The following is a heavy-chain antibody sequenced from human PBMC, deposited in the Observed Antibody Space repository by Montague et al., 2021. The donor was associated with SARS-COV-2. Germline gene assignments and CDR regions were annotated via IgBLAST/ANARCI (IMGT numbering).Heavy chain of an antibody. D-gene: IGHD5-24*01. CDR3: ARGIDGYNEYFQH. CDR2: ITYDGSNT. CDR1: GFTFSSYA. J-gene: IGHJ1*01. V-gene: IGHV3-30*04. Sequence: SLRLSCAASGFTFSSYAMHWVRQVPGKGLEWVALITYDGSNTFSADSVKGRFTISRDNSKNTLYLQMNSLRAEDTAVYYCARGIDGYNEYFQHWGQGTLVTVSS.